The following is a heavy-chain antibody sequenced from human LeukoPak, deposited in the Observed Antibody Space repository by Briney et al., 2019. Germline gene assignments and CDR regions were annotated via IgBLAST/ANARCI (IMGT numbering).Heavy chain of an antibody. Sequence: SETLSLTCAVYGGSLRSFYWSWIRQAPGKGLEWIGEIYHSGTTNYNPSLKRRVTMPVDPSNNQLSLRLTSVTAADTAVYYCARARQTGTTPDFDFWGQGTLVTVSS. D-gene: IGHD1-7*01. CDR2: IYHSGTT. J-gene: IGHJ4*02. CDR1: GGSLRSFY. CDR3: ARARQTGTTPDFDF. V-gene: IGHV4-34*01.